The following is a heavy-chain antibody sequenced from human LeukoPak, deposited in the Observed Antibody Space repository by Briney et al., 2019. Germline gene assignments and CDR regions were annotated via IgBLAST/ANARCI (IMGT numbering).Heavy chain of an antibody. J-gene: IGHJ6*02. CDR3: ARDSIAAAGYYYGMDV. CDR1: GFTVSSNY. Sequence: GGSLRLSCAASGFTVSSNYMSWVRQAPGKGLEWVSVIYSGGSTYYADSVKGRFTISRDNSKNTLYLQMNSLRTEDTAVYYCARDSIAAAGYYYGMDVWGQGTTVTVSS. V-gene: IGHV3-53*01. CDR2: IYSGGST. D-gene: IGHD6-13*01.